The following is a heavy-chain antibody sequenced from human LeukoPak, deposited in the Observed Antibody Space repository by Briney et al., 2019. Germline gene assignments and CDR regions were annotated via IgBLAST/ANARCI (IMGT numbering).Heavy chain of an antibody. CDR3: ARERYGEFFDY. D-gene: IGHD4/OR15-4a*01. CDR1: GGSISSGTYY. Sequence: SETLSLTRTVSGGSISSGTYYWSWIRQPAGKGLEWIGRIYSSGSTSYNPSLKSRVTISVDTSKNQFSLKLSSMTAADTAVYYCARERYGEFFDYWGQGTLVTVSS. J-gene: IGHJ4*02. CDR2: IYSSGST. V-gene: IGHV4-61*02.